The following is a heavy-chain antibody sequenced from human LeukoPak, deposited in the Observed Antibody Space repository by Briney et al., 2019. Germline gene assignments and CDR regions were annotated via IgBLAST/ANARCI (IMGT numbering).Heavy chain of an antibody. V-gene: IGHV4-61*01. CDR3: ARSKWGYGDYGGEFDY. CDR2: IHYSGST. Sequence: PSETLSLTCSVSGGSVSSGSYYWSWIRQPPGKGLEWIGYIHYSGSTNYNPSLKSRVTISVDTSKNQFSLKVSSVTAADTAVYYCARSKWGYGDYGGEFDYWGQGTLVTVSS. CDR1: GGSVSSGSYY. D-gene: IGHD4-17*01. J-gene: IGHJ4*02.